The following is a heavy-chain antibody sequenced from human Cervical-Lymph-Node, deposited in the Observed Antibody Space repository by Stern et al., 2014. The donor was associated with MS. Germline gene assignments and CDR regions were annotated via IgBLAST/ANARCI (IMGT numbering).Heavy chain of an antibody. Sequence: QVQLQESGPGLVKPSQTLSLTCTVTGGSISSGEYYWSWIRQSPGKGLEWIGYIHNSGTPYYNPSLKSRVTISVDTSKNQFSLKLRSVTAADTAVYYCSRDADGYSLVFGYWGRGTLVTVSS. CDR3: SRDADGYSLVFGY. V-gene: IGHV4-30-4*01. J-gene: IGHJ4*02. CDR2: IHNSGTP. CDR1: GGSISSGEYY. D-gene: IGHD5-24*01.